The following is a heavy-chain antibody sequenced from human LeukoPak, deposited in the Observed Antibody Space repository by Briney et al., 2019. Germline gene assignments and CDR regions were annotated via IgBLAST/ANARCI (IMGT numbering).Heavy chain of an antibody. Sequence: SETLSLTCAVYGGSFSGXXXXXXRLPPGKGLXXXXXINHSGSANYNPSLKSRVTXSFDTSKNQFSLKLISVTAADTAVYYCARGRWVSSIHGYYFDYWGQGTLVTVSS. CDR2: INHSGSA. D-gene: IGHD2-2*01. V-gene: IGHV4-34*01. J-gene: IGHJ4*02. CDR3: ARGRWVSSIHGYYFDY. CDR1: GGSFSGXX.